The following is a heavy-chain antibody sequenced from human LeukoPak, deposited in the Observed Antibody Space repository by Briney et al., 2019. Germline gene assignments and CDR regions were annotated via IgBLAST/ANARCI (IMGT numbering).Heavy chain of an antibody. D-gene: IGHD3-10*02. Sequence: SETLSLTCTVSGDSITSADYYWGWIRQSAGKGLEWIGRIYTTGSTSYNPSLRTRVTISADTSKNQFSLKLSSVTTTDTAVYYCARMRVVRGLNNGFDPWGQGALVTVSS. CDR3: ARMRVVRGLNNGFDP. V-gene: IGHV4-61*02. CDR2: IYTTGST. CDR1: GDSITSADYY. J-gene: IGHJ5*02.